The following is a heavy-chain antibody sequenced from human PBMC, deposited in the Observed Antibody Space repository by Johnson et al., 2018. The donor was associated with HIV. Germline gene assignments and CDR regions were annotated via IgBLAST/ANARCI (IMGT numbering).Heavy chain of an antibody. D-gene: IGHD3-3*01. Sequence: QVQLVESGGGVVQPGGSLRLSCAASGFTFSSYGMHWVCQTPGKGLEWVAFTRFDGSKKYYTDSVKGRFTISRDNSRNTLNLQMNNLRAEDTGVYYCARDTDDFWSGEGAFDIWGQGTMVTVSS. CDR3: ARDTDDFWSGEGAFDI. J-gene: IGHJ3*02. V-gene: IGHV3-30*02. CDR1: GFTFSSYG. CDR2: TRFDGSKK.